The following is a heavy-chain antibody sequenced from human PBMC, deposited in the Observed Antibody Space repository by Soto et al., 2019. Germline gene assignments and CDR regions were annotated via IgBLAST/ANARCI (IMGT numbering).Heavy chain of an antibody. CDR2: SSGYNRDT. Sequence: QVQLVQSRDGMKKPGVLVKVSCKASGYTFTSYGISWVRQTPGQGLQWMGWSSGYNRDTKYTQKLQGRVSMTTDTSTNTVYMYLRSLRYDDPAVYFCARQSVVSVKTYYGMEVWGQGTTGTV. J-gene: IGHJ6*02. CDR3: ARQSVVSVKTYYGMEV. CDR1: GYTFTSYG. D-gene: IGHD1-26*01. V-gene: IGHV1-18*01.